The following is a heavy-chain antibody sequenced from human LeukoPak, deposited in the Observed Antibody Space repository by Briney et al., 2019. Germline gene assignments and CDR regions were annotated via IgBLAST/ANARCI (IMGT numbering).Heavy chain of an antibody. CDR2: ISGDGGST. V-gene: IGHV3-43*02. CDR1: GFTFDDYA. J-gene: IGHJ4*02. Sequence: PVGSLRLSCAASGFTFDDYAMHWVRQAPGKGLEWVSLISGDGGSTYYADSVKGRFTISRDNSKNSLYLQMNSLRTEDTALYYCAKEKVRYYYDSSGYSYWGQGTLVTVSS. CDR3: AKEKVRYYYDSSGYSY. D-gene: IGHD3-22*01.